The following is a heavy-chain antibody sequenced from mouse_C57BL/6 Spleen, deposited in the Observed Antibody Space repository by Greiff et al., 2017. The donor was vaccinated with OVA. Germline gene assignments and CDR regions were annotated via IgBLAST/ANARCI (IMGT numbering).Heavy chain of an antibody. CDR1: GYTFTSYW. D-gene: IGHD2-4*01. CDR2: IHPNSGST. V-gene: IGHV1-64*01. J-gene: IGHJ1*03. CDR3: ARSGGLRSYWYFDV. Sequence: QVQLKQPGAGLVKPGASVKLSCKASGYTFTSYWMHWVKQRPGQGLEWIGMIHPNSGSTNYNEKFKSKATLTVDKSSSTAYMQLSSLTSEDSAVYYCARSGGLRSYWYFDVWGTGTTVTVSS.